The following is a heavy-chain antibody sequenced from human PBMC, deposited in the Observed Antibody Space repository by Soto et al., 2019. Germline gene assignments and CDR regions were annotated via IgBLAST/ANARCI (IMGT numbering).Heavy chain of an antibody. Sequence: SVKVSCKASGGTFSSYAISWVRQAPGQGLEWMGGIIPIFGTANYAQKFQGRVTITADESTSTAYMELSSLRSEDTAVYYCSGGVLGPYYYYGMDVWGQGTTVTVSS. CDR3: SGGVLGPYYYYGMDV. D-gene: IGHD3-16*01. V-gene: IGHV1-69*13. CDR1: GGTFSSYA. CDR2: IIPIFGTA. J-gene: IGHJ6*02.